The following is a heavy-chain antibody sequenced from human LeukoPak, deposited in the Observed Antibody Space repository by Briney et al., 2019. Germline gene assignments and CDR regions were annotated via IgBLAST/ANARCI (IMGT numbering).Heavy chain of an antibody. J-gene: IGHJ4*02. V-gene: IGHV3-74*01. CDR3: ARGLKYNGGYDWGGDY. CDR2: ISIVGGTT. Sequence: PGGSLRLSCAASVFTFSSYWVQWVRHVPGKGRGWVSRISIVGGTTYYADSVKGRFTISRDNAQNTLYLHMDSARAEDTAVCFCARGLKYNGGYDWGGDYWGQGTLVTVSS. D-gene: IGHD5-12*01. CDR1: VFTFSSYW.